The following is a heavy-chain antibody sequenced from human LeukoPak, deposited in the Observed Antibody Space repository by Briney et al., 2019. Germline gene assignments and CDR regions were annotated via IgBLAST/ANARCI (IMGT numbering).Heavy chain of an antibody. D-gene: IGHD5-18*01. Sequence: ASVKVSCKASDFSFTSYGMSWVRQAPGQGLEWMGWISAYNGSTKYAQKLQGRVTMTTDTSTGTAYMELRSLRPDDTAVYYCARGGENTAMAPWGQGTLVTVSS. J-gene: IGHJ5*02. CDR2: ISAYNGST. V-gene: IGHV1-18*01. CDR1: DFSFTSYG. CDR3: ARGGENTAMAP.